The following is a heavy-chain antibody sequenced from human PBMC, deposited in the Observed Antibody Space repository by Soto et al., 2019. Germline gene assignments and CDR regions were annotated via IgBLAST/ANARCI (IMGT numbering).Heavy chain of an antibody. J-gene: IGHJ5*02. CDR3: ARDRPGPLRIAAAGIVGKYNWFDP. V-gene: IGHV4-59*12. D-gene: IGHD6-13*01. CDR2: IYYSGST. Sequence: NPSETLSLTCTVSGGSISSYYWSWIRQPPGKGLEWIGYIYYSGSTNYNPSLKSRVTISVDTSKNQFSLQLNSVTPEDTAVYYCARDRPGPLRIAAAGIVGKYNWFDPWGQGTLVTVSS. CDR1: GGSISSYY.